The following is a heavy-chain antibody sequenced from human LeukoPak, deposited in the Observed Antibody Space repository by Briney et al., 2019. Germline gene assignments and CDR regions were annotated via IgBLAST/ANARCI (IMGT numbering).Heavy chain of an antibody. Sequence: PGGSLRLSCAASGFNFSGSAIHWVRQASGKGLEWVGRTRNKAHNYATAYGASVQGRFSISRDESKTTAYLQMNSLETEDTAVYYCTTLNYVWGTYPPDYWGQGTLVTVSS. CDR3: TTLNYVWGTYPPDY. CDR2: TRNKAHNYAT. V-gene: IGHV3-73*01. CDR1: GFNFSGSA. J-gene: IGHJ4*02. D-gene: IGHD3-16*02.